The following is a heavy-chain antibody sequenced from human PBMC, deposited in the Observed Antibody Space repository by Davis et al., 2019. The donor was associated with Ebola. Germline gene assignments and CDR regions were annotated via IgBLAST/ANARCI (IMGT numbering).Heavy chain of an antibody. CDR1: VITFSSYA. CDR2: ISGSGGST. CDR3: ARSGLSFGVVKYHYGMDV. D-gene: IGHD3-3*01. Sequence: GGSLRLSCADSVITFSSYAMTWVRQAPGKGLEWVSAISGSGGSTYYADSVKGRFTISRDNSKKTMYLQMNSLRAEDTAVYYCARSGLSFGVVKYHYGMDVWGQGTLVTVSS. V-gene: IGHV3-23*01. J-gene: IGHJ4*02.